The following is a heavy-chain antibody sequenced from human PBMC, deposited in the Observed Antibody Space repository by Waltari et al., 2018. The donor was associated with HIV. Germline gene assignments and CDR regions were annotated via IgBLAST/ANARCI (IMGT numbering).Heavy chain of an antibody. D-gene: IGHD3-10*01. J-gene: IGHJ6*02. CDR1: GGSISSSNW. Sequence: QVQLQESGPGLVEPSGTLSLTCAVSGGSISSSNWWSWVRQPPGKGLEWIGEIYHSVGTNYNPSLKSRVTISVDKSKNQFSLKLSSVTAADTAVYYCARDSMVRGGVYYYGMDVWGQGTTVTVSS. V-gene: IGHV4-4*02. CDR3: ARDSMVRGGVYYYGMDV. CDR2: IYHSVGT.